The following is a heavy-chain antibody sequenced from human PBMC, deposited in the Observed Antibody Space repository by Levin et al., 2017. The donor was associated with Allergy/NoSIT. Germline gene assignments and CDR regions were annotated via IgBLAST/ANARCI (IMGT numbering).Heavy chain of an antibody. CDR2: INESGAT. V-gene: IGHV4-34*01. J-gene: IGHJ6*03. CDR1: GGSFSGYH. D-gene: IGHD3-9*01. CDR3: ARGNDILTGYYSQYHYFMDV. Sequence: SETLSLTCGVFGGSFSGYHWSWIRQPPGKGLEWIGEINESGATTHNPSLKSRVTISVDTSKNQFSLKLTSVTAADTAAYYCARGNDILTGYYSQYHYFMDVWGKGTSVTVS.